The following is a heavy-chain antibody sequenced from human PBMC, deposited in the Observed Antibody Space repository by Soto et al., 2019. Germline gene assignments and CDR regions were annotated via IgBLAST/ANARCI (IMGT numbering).Heavy chain of an antibody. D-gene: IGHD2-15*01. V-gene: IGHV3-30*18. CDR2: ISYDGSNK. Sequence: SRRRSGAASGFTFCSYSSHWVRQAPDKSIERGAVISYDGSNKSYADSVKGRFTISRDNSKNTLYLQMNSLRAEDTAVYYCAKSRYCSGGSCYSYYYYYYGMDVWGQGTTVTVSS. J-gene: IGHJ6*02. CDR3: AKSRYCSGGSCYSYYYYYYGMDV. CDR1: GFTFCSYS.